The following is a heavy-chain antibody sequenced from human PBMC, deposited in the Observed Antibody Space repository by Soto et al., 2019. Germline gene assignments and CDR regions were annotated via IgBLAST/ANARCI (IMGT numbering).Heavy chain of an antibody. CDR1: GGSISNYY. Sequence: SETLSLTCTVSGGSISNYYWSLIRQHPGKGLEWIGYTYYSGNTNYNPSLKSRVTISVDTSKNQFSLKLSSVTAADTAVYYCARVIRNYFDYWGQGTLVTVSS. V-gene: IGHV4-59*12. J-gene: IGHJ4*02. CDR3: ARVIRNYFDY. CDR2: TYYSGNT. D-gene: IGHD3-16*02.